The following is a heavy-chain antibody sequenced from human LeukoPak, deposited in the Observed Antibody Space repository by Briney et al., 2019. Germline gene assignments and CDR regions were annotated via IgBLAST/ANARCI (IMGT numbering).Heavy chain of an antibody. CDR3: ARDGTSTDDY. V-gene: IGHV1-18*01. CDR1: GYTFSNFG. CDR2: ISGNNDNP. J-gene: IGHJ4*02. D-gene: IGHD2-2*01. Sequence: ASVKVSCKTSGYTFSNFGINWVRQAPGQGLEWMGWISGNNDNPNYGQKFQGRFTVTTDSSTSTPYMELRNLRLDDTAVYYCARDGTSTDDYWGQGTLVTV.